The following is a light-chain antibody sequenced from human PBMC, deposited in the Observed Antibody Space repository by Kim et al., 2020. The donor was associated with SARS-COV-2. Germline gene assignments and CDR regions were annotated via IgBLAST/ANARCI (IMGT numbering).Light chain of an antibody. CDR2: GKN. J-gene: IGLJ2*01. CDR1: SLRSYY. CDR3: NSRDSSGNHHVV. V-gene: IGLV3-19*01. Sequence: LGQTVRITCQGTSLRSYYASWYQQKPGQAPLLVIYGKNNRPSGIPDRFSGSSSGNTASLTITGAQAEDEADYYCNSRDSSGNHHVVFGGGTKLTVL.